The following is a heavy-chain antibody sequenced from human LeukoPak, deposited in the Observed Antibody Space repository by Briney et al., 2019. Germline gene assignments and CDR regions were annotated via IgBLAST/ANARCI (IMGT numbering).Heavy chain of an antibody. D-gene: IGHD2-15*01. Sequence: GASVKVSCKASGYTFTSCGISWVRQAPGQGLERMGWISAYNGNTNYAQKLQGRVTMTTDTSTSTAYMELRSLRSDDTAVYYCARDRYCSGGSCYSGRAYWGQGTLVTVSS. V-gene: IGHV1-18*01. CDR3: ARDRYCSGGSCYSGRAY. CDR1: GYTFTSCG. CDR2: ISAYNGNT. J-gene: IGHJ4*02.